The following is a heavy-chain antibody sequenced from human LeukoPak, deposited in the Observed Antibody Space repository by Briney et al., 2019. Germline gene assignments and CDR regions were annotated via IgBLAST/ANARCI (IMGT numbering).Heavy chain of an antibody. D-gene: IGHD5-24*01. CDR2: MYYSGST. V-gene: IGHV4-39*01. CDR3: ARVHNKESKYYYYYMDV. Sequence: PSETLSFTCTVSGGSITSSSYYWGWIRQPPGKGLEWIGSMYYSGSTYYNPSLKSRVTISVDTSKNQFSLKLSSVTAADTAVYYCARVHNKESKYYYYYMDVWGKGTTVTVSS. CDR1: GGSITSSSYY. J-gene: IGHJ6*03.